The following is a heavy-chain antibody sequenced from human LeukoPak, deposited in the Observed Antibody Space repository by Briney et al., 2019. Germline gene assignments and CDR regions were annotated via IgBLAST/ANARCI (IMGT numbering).Heavy chain of an antibody. Sequence: PSETLSLTCTVSGGSITRSTYYWGWIRQPPGKGLEWIGTIYYSGTTHYNPSLKSRVTISVDTSKNQFSLKLSSVTAADTAVYYCAGRYGDYVGSPFDYWGQGTLVTVPS. CDR2: IYYSGTT. CDR3: AGRYGDYVGSPFDY. V-gene: IGHV4-39*01. J-gene: IGHJ4*02. D-gene: IGHD4-17*01. CDR1: GGSITRSTYY.